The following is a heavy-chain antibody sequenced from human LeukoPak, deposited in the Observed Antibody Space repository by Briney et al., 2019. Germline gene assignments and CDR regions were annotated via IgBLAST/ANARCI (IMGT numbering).Heavy chain of an antibody. D-gene: IGHD2-15*01. J-gene: IGHJ4*02. CDR2: IYYSGST. V-gene: IGHV4-59*12. CDR1: GGSISSYY. CDR3: ATTKRGCSGGSCQYYYFDY. Sequence: SETLSLTCTVSGGSISSYYWSWIRQPPGKGLEWIGSIYYSGSTYYNPSLKSRVTISVDTSKNQFSLKLSSVTAADTAVYYCATTKRGCSGGSCQYYYFDYWGQGTLVTVSS.